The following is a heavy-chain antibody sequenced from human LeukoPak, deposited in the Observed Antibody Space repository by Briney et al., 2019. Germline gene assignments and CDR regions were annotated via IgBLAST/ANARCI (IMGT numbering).Heavy chain of an antibody. CDR1: GGTFSSYA. V-gene: IGHV1-69*05. CDR2: IIPIFGTA. D-gene: IGHD1-26*01. J-gene: IGHJ4*02. CDR3: ARDPLESGSYFPIFDY. Sequence: ASVRVSCKASGGTFSSYAISWVRQAPGQGLEWMGGIIPIFGTANYAQKFQGRVTITTDESTSTAYMELSSLRSEDTAVYYCARDPLESGSYFPIFDYWGQGTLVTVSS.